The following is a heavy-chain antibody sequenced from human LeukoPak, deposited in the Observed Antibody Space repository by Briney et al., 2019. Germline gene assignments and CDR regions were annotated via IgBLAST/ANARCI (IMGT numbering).Heavy chain of an antibody. D-gene: IGHD3-22*01. V-gene: IGHV3-23*01. CDR2: ITGSGGST. Sequence: PGGSLRLSCAASGFTFSSYAMSWVRQAPGKGLEWVSAITGSGGSTYYADSVKGRFTLSRDNSKNTLYLQMNSLRAEDTAVYYCAKGTGTSGYYYMFDYWGQGTLVTVSS. J-gene: IGHJ4*02. CDR1: GFTFSSYA. CDR3: AKGTGTSGYYYMFDY.